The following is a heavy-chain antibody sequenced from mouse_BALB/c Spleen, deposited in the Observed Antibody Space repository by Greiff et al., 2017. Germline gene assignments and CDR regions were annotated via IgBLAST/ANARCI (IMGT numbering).Heavy chain of an antibody. J-gene: IGHJ4*01. D-gene: IGHD1-1*01. CDR2: ISSGGST. CDR1: GFTFSSYA. CDR3: ARGHYYGSSPYAMDY. Sequence: EVKLVESGGGLVKPGGSLKLSCAASGFTFSSYAMSWVRQTPEKRLEWVASISSGGSTYYPDSVKGRFTISRDNARNILYLQMSSLRSEDTAMYYCARGHYYGSSPYAMDYWGQGTSVTVSS. V-gene: IGHV5-6-5*01.